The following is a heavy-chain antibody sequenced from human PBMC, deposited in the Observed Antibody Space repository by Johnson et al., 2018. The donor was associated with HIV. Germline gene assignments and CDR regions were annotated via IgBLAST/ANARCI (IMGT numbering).Heavy chain of an antibody. CDR3: ARGVGLVDGMIVDAFDI. D-gene: IGHD3-22*01. CDR2: IRYDGGNK. CDR1: GFTFSSYG. V-gene: IGHV3-30*02. J-gene: IGHJ3*02. Sequence: QVQLVESGGALVQPGGSLRLSCAASGFTFSSYGMHWVRQAPGKGLEWVAFIRYDGGNKYYADSVKGRFTISRDNSKNTLYLQMNSLRAEDTAVYYCARGVGLVDGMIVDAFDIWGQGTMVTVSS.